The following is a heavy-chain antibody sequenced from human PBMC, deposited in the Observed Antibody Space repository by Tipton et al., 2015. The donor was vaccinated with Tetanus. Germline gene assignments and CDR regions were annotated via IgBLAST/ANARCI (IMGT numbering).Heavy chain of an antibody. J-gene: IGHJ6*02. V-gene: IGHV4-59*01. Sequence: GLVKPSETLSLICTVSGGSMNSYYWSWIRQPPGKGLEWIGYIYYTGSTNYNPSLKSGVTISLDTSKNQFSLKLTSVSAADTAVYYCARRGCRGGSCYISPNYGMDVWGQGTTVTVSS. CDR3: ARRGCRGGSCYISPNYGMDV. CDR1: GGSMNSYY. CDR2: IYYTGST. D-gene: IGHD2-15*01.